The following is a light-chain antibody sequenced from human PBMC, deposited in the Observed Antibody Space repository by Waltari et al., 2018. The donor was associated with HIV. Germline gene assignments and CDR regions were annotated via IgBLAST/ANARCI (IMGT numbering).Light chain of an antibody. V-gene: IGLV2-8*01. Sequence: QSALTQPPSASGSLGQSVTISCTGTSSDVGGYHYVSWYQPHPGKTPKLMIYEVSKRPSGVPDRFSGSKSGNTASLTVSGLQAEDEADYYCTSYAGSNNVVFGGGTKLTVL. CDR3: TSYAGSNNVV. CDR1: SSDVGGYHY. CDR2: EVS. J-gene: IGLJ2*01.